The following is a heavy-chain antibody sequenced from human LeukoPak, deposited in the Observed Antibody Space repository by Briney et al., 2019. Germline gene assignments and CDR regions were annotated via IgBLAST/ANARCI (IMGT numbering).Heavy chain of an antibody. Sequence: SETLSLTCAVYGGSFSGYYWSWIRQPPGNGLEWIGEINHSGSTNYNPSLKSRVTISVDTSKNQFSLKLSSVTAADTAVYYCARARFLLRFSFDYWGQGTLVTVSS. V-gene: IGHV4-34*01. J-gene: IGHJ4*02. CDR2: INHSGST. CDR3: ARARFLLRFSFDY. CDR1: GGSFSGYY. D-gene: IGHD3-22*01.